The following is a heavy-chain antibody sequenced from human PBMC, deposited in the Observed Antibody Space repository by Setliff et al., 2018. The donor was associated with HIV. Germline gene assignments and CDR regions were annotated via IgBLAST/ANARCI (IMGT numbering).Heavy chain of an antibody. J-gene: IGHJ4*02. D-gene: IGHD3-22*01. CDR1: GYTFTNYG. CDR2: ISSYNGNT. V-gene: IGHV1-18*01. CDR3: AIESNTYYYDRSGYYYDY. Sequence: ASVKVSCKASGYTFTNYGISWVRQAPGQGLEWMGWISSYNGNTNYAQELRGRVTMTTDTSTSTVYMELSSLRSEDTAVYYCAIESNTYYYDRSGYYYDYWGQGTLVTVSS.